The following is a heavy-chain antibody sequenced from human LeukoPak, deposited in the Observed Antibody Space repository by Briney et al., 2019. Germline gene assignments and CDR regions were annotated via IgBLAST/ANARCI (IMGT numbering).Heavy chain of an antibody. Sequence: GGSLRLSCAASGFSFSNYAMSWVRQAPGKGLEWVSGVSASGASTYSEDSVKGRFIISRDNSKNTVFLQMNGLRAEDTAVYYCARGDDFSVDHWGQGTLVTVSS. CDR3: ARGDDFSVDH. V-gene: IGHV3-23*01. CDR2: VSASGAST. D-gene: IGHD3-16*01. J-gene: IGHJ4*02. CDR1: GFSFSNYA.